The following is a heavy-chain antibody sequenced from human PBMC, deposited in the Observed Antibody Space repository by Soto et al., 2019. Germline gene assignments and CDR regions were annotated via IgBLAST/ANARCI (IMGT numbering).Heavy chain of an antibody. V-gene: IGHV3-23*01. Sequence: PGGSLRLSCAASGFTFSSYAMNWVRQAPGKGLEWVSAISGGGNYTYYADSMKGRFTISRDNSKNTLRLQMNSLRSEDTAVYYSAREGVDKWLRPDAFEIWGQGTMVTVSS. D-gene: IGHD5-12*01. J-gene: IGHJ3*02. CDR3: AREGVDKWLRPDAFEI. CDR2: ISGGGNYT. CDR1: GFTFSSYA.